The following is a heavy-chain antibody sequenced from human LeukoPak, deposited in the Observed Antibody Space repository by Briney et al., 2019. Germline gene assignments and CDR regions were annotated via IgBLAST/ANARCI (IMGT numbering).Heavy chain of an antibody. CDR1: GFTFDDYG. J-gene: IGHJ6*03. CDR2: INWNGGST. D-gene: IGHD3-10*01. V-gene: IGHV3-20*04. CDR3: AKATRGGIWFGELSDYYYMDV. Sequence: GGSLRLSCAASGFTFDDYGMSWVRQAPGKGLEWASGINWNGGSTGYADSVKGRFTISRDNAKNSLYLQMNSLRAEDTALYYRAKATRGGIWFGELSDYYYMDVWGKGTTVTVPS.